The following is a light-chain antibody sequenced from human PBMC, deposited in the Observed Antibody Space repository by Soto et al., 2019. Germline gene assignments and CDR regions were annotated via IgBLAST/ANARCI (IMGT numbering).Light chain of an antibody. CDR3: QQYHSSSRT. CDR2: GAS. Sequence: LTQSPATLSSCPEERATLSCRASQSVSSSQLAWYQQKPGQAPRLLIYGASSRATGIPDRFSGSGSGTDFTLTISRLEPDDFAVYYCQQYHSSSRTFGQGTKVDIK. V-gene: IGKV3-20*01. CDR1: QSVSSSQ. J-gene: IGKJ1*01.